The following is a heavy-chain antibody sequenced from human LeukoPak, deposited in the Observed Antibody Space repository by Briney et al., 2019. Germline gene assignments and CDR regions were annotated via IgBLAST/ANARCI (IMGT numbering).Heavy chain of an antibody. J-gene: IGHJ6*03. CDR1: GGSITDYY. D-gene: IGHD2-2*01. CDR2: IYTSGST. Sequence: SETLSLTCTVSGGSITDYYWSWIRQPAGKGLEWIGRIYTSGSTNYNPSLKSRVTISVDTSKNQFSLKLSSVTAADTAVYYCARVIVVVPAAINYYYYYMDVRGKGTTVIVSS. V-gene: IGHV4-4*07. CDR3: ARVIVVVPAAINYYYYYMDV.